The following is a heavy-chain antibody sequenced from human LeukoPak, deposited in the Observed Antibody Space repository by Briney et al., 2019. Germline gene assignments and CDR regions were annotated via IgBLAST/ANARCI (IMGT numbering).Heavy chain of an antibody. Sequence: ASVKVSCKASGYTFTDYYMHWVRQAPGQGLEWMGWINPNSGGTNYYVQKFQGRVTMTRDTSISTAYMELTRLRSDDTAVYYCARSLAEYQVLTPLGYWGQGTLVTVSS. CDR3: ARSLAEYQVLTPLGY. CDR1: GYTFTDYY. J-gene: IGHJ1*01. V-gene: IGHV1-2*02. CDR2: INPNSGGT. D-gene: IGHD2-2*01.